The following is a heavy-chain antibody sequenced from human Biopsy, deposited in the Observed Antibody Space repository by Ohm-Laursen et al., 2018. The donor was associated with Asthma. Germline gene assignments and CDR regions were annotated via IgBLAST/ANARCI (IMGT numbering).Heavy chain of an antibody. Sequence: SETLSLTCSVSGGSISNGNYYWGWIRQPPGKGLEFIGTIYYGGSTYYSPSLKSRVAISVDTSKNHFSLKVTSVTAADTAVYYCARAVSSSSYWYFDLWGRGDLVTVSS. CDR3: ARAVSSSSYWYFDL. V-gene: IGHV4-39*02. CDR2: IYYGGST. D-gene: IGHD6-6*01. J-gene: IGHJ2*01. CDR1: GGSISNGNYY.